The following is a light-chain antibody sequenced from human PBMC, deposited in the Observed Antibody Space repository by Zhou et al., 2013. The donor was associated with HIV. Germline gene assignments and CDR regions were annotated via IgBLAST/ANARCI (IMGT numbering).Light chain of an antibody. V-gene: IGKV3D-15*02. CDR1: QSISSN. CDR2: GAS. J-gene: IGKJ5*01. Sequence: EIVMTQSPATLSVSPGERATLSCGASQSISSNVAWYQQKPGQAPRLLIFGASARASGIPDRFSASGSGTEFTLTISSLQPEDFAVYYCQQYGSSPITFGQGTRLEIK. CDR3: QQYGSSPIT.